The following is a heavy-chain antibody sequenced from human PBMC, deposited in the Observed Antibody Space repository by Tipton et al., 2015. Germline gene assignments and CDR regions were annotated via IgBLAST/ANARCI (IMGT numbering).Heavy chain of an antibody. V-gene: IGHV3-21*01. D-gene: IGHD2-2*01. CDR3: GKSDPPPFSFRAVAAAMYYYYGMDV. CDR2: ISSGGGFI. CDR1: GFTLSTYS. Sequence: SLRLSCAASGFTLSTYSMNWVRQAPGKGLEWVSSISSGGGFIYYRDSVKGRFTISRNDAKNALFLQMDSLRAEDTAVYYCGKSDPPPFSFRAVAAAMYYYYGMDVWGQGTTVTVSS. J-gene: IGHJ6*02.